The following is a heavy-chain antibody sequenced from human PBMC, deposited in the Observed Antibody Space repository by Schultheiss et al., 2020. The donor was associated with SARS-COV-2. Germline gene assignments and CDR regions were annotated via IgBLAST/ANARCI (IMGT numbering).Heavy chain of an antibody. CDR1: GYTFTDYA. Sequence: ASVKVSCKASGYTFTDYAIHWVRQAPGQGLEWMGWINPNSSGTNYAQKFQGRVTMTRDTSISTAYMELSRLRSDDTAVYYCARDIVVQFDPWGQGTLVTVSS. CDR3: ARDIVVQFDP. J-gene: IGHJ5*02. D-gene: IGHD2-2*01. CDR2: INPNSSGT. V-gene: IGHV1-2*02.